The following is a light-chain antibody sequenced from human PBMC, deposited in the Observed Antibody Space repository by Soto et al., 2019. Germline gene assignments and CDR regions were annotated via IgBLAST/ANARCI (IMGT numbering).Light chain of an antibody. CDR1: QSIDTN. V-gene: IGKV3D-15*01. CDR2: GAS. Sequence: EIVMTPSQATLSVSPLEGANLPFRSSQSIDTNLAWYQQKPGQAPRLLIYGASSRATGISDRFSGWGSGTDFTLTISSLEPEDFAVYYCQNYNNWPWKFGQGTKVDIK. CDR3: QNYNNWPWK. J-gene: IGKJ1*01.